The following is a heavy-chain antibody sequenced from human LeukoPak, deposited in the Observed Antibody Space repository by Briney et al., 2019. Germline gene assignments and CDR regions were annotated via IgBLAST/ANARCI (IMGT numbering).Heavy chain of an antibody. J-gene: IGHJ5*02. CDR2: INPNSGST. Sequence: ASVKVSCKASGYTFTGYYMHWVRQAPGQGLEWMGWINPNSGSTNYAQKFQGRVTMTRDTSISTAYMELSRLRSDDTAVYYCARDRDFDWLLYWFDPWGQGTLVTVSS. CDR1: GYTFTGYY. CDR3: ARDRDFDWLLYWFDP. D-gene: IGHD3-9*01. V-gene: IGHV1-2*02.